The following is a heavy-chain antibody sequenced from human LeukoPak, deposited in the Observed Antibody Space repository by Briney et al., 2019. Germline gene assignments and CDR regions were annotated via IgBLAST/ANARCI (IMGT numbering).Heavy chain of an antibody. CDR2: IYWDGTN. Sequence: TGGSLRLSCVASGFTFSYFAMQWVRQAPGKGLEWVAAIYWDGTNYADSGKGRFTISRDDSKNTLFLQVNSLRPEDTAVYYCAKGLRFVDQWGQGTLVTVSS. CDR3: AKGLRFVDQ. D-gene: IGHD5-12*01. J-gene: IGHJ4*02. CDR1: GFTFSYFA. V-gene: IGHV3-30*06.